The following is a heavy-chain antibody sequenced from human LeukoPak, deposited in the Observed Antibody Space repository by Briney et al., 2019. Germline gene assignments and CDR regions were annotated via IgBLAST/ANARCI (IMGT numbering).Heavy chain of an antibody. Sequence: SETLSLTCTVSGYSISSGYYWGWIRQPPGRGLEWIGSIYHSGSTYYNPSLKSRVTISVDTSKNQFSLKLSSVTAADTAVYYCAAEGYSYGTPFDYWGQGTLVTVSS. CDR1: GYSISSGYY. CDR2: IYHSGST. J-gene: IGHJ4*02. CDR3: AAEGYSYGTPFDY. D-gene: IGHD5-18*01. V-gene: IGHV4-38-2*02.